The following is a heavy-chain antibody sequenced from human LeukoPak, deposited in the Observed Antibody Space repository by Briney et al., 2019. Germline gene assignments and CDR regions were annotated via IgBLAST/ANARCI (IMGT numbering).Heavy chain of an antibody. CDR1: GYTFTSYG. D-gene: IGHD2-2*01. CDR2: ISAYNGNT. Sequence: ASVKVSCKASGYTFTSYGISWVRQAPGQGLEWMGWISAYNGNTNYAQKLQGRVTMTTDTSTSTAYMELRSLRSDDTAVYYCATSLSVVVPAAMGDYWGQGTLVTVSS. V-gene: IGHV1-18*01. CDR3: ATSLSVVVPAAMGDY. J-gene: IGHJ4*02.